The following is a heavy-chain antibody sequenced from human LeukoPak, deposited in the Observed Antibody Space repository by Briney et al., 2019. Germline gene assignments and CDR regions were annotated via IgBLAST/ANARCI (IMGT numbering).Heavy chain of an antibody. Sequence: SETLSLTCAVYGASYNAYYWSWIRQPPGKGLEWIGDIDHRGTATYNPSLKSRLTISADASKNQFSLKLNSVTDADTAVYYCAVGITILGVAAPFDSWGQGNLVIVSS. D-gene: IGHD3-3*01. CDR2: IDHRGTA. V-gene: IGHV4-34*01. CDR1: GASYNAYY. CDR3: AVGITILGVAAPFDS. J-gene: IGHJ4*02.